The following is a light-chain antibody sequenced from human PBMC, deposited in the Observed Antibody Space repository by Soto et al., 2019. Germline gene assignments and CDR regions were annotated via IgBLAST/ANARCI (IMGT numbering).Light chain of an antibody. CDR2: GNS. CDR3: AAWDDSLHGSYV. CDR1: SSNIGSGT. J-gene: IGLJ1*01. V-gene: IGLV1-44*01. Sequence: QSVLTQPPSASGTPGQRVTISCSGSSSNIGSGTVSWYQQLPAAAPKLLIYGNSQRPSGVPDRFSASKSGTSASLAISGLQSDDEADYFCAAWDDSLHGSYVFGTGTKLTVL.